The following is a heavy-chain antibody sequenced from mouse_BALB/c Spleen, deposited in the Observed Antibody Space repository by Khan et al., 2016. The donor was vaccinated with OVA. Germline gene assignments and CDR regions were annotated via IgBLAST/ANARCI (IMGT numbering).Heavy chain of an antibody. V-gene: IGHV1S135*01. D-gene: IGHD2-2*01. CDR2: IDPFTGDT. CDR1: GYSFTSYY. CDR3: ASHGYGAWFAY. J-gene: IGHJ3*01. Sequence: VQLQQSGPELMKPGTSVKISCKASGYSFTSYYIHWVKQSHGKSLEWIGYIDPFTGDTTYNQKFKGKATLTVDKSSSTAYMHLSSLTSEDSAVESGASHGYGAWFAYWGQGTLVTVSA.